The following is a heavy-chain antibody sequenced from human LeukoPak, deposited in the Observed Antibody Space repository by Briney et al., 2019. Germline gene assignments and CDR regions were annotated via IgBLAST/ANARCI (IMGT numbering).Heavy chain of an antibody. Sequence: APVKVSCKASGYTFTSYAMHWVRQAPGQRLEWMGWINAGNGNTKYSQKFQGRVTITRDTSASTAYMELSSLRSEDTAVYYCARGHSSGWPRDWGQGTLVTVSS. CDR2: INAGNGNT. V-gene: IGHV1-3*01. CDR1: GYTFTSYA. D-gene: IGHD6-19*01. J-gene: IGHJ4*02. CDR3: ARGHSSGWPRD.